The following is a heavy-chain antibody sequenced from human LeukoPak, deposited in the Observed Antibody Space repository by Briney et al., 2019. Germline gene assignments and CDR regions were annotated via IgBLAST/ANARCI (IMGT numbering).Heavy chain of an antibody. V-gene: IGHV3-21*01. J-gene: IGHJ4*02. CDR3: ARGHDYGDYGLGF. D-gene: IGHD4-17*01. CDR2: ISSGSSYR. Sequence: PGGSLRLSCAASGFTFSMYSMNGVRQAPGKGLEWVSSISSGSSYRYYADSVKGRFTISRDNAKNSLYLQMNSLRAEDTAVYYCARGHDYGDYGLGFWGQGTLVTVSS. CDR1: GFTFSMYS.